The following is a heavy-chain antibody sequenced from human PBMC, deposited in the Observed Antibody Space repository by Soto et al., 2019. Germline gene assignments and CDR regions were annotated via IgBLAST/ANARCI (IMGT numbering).Heavy chain of an antibody. D-gene: IGHD2-2*01. CDR1: GFTVSSSG. J-gene: IGHJ4*02. Sequence: PACSLELSSAASGFTVSSSGMHWLRQAPGRELVWVSEIDTDGNSRNYADSVKGRFTISRDNAKNTLYLQMNSLTAEDTAVYFCASLSAPVDFWGRGTLVTVSS. V-gene: IGHV3-74*01. CDR3: ASLSAPVDF. CDR2: IDTDGNSR.